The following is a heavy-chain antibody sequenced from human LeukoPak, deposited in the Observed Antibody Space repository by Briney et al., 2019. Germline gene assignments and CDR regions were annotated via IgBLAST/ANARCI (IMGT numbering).Heavy chain of an antibody. Sequence: SETLSLTCTVSGGSISSSSYYWGWIRQPPGKGLYWIGSIYYIGSTYYNPSLKSRVTISVDTSKNPFSLKLSSVTTADTAVYYCARRVAGRDYWGQGTLVTVSS. V-gene: IGHV4-39*01. CDR2: IYYIGST. D-gene: IGHD6-19*01. J-gene: IGHJ4*02. CDR3: ARRVAGRDY. CDR1: GGSISSSSYY.